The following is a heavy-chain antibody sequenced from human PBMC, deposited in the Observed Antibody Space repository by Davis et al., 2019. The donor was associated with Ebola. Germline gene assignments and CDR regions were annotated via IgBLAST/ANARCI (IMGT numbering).Heavy chain of an antibody. Sequence: ASVKVSCKVSGYTLTEFSIHWVRQAPGKGLEWVGRFDPEDGEAIYAQKFQDRVTMTEDTSTDTAYMKVSSLRSDDTAVYYCARAQFPTTSDHWGQGTLVTVSS. CDR1: GYTLTEFS. CDR2: FDPEDGEA. CDR3: ARAQFPTTSDH. V-gene: IGHV1-24*01. J-gene: IGHJ4*02. D-gene: IGHD1-1*01.